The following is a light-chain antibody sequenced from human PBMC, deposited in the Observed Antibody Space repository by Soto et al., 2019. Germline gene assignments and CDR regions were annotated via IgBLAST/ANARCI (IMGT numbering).Light chain of an antibody. CDR2: DVS. Sequence: SVLAQPRSVSGSPGQSVTISCTGTSSDVGGYNYASWYQQHPGKAPKLMIYDVSKRPSGVPDRFSGSKSGNTASLTISGLQAEDEADYYCCSYAGSYTFVFGTGTRSPS. CDR3: CSYAGSYTFV. V-gene: IGLV2-11*01. CDR1: SSDVGGYNY. J-gene: IGLJ1*01.